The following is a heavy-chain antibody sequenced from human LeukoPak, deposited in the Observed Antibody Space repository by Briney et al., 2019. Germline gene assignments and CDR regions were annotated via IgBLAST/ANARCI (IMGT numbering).Heavy chain of an antibody. Sequence: SETLSLTCTVSGGSISTYYWNWIRQPPGKGLEWIGYIYHSGSTNYNPSLQSRVTISVDTSKNQFSLKLSSMTAADTAVYYCARPRGYSSSWYRDEFDPWGQGTLVTVSS. CDR1: GGSISTYY. CDR2: IYHSGST. D-gene: IGHD6-13*01. CDR3: ARPRGYSSSWYRDEFDP. V-gene: IGHV4-59*12. J-gene: IGHJ5*02.